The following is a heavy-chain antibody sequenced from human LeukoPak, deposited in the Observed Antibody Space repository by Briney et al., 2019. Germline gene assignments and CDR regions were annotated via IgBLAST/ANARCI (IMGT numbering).Heavy chain of an antibody. D-gene: IGHD3-9*01. Sequence: SETLSLTCTVSGGSISTYYWTWIRQPAGKGLEWIGRIHASGDTNYNPSLTSRVTMSVDTSKNLFSLKLSSVTAADTAVYYCARPTIFEYYFDSWGQGTLVTVSS. CDR1: GGSISTYY. CDR2: IHASGDT. J-gene: IGHJ4*02. V-gene: IGHV4-4*07. CDR3: ARPTIFEYYFDS.